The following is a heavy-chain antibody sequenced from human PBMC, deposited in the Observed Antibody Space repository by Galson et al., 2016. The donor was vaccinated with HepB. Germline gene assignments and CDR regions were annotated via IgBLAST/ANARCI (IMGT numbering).Heavy chain of an antibody. Sequence: SLRLSCAASGFTFRNAWMNWVRQAPGKGLQWVGRIKAILDGGAADYAAPVKGRFVIARSESKNTVYLHINRLTTEDTAMYFCAADVDSKSVPFDYWGQGTLVAVPS. D-gene: IGHD3-9*01. CDR3: AADVDSKSVPFDY. J-gene: IGHJ4*02. V-gene: IGHV3-15*01. CDR1: GFTFRNAW. CDR2: IKAILDGGAA.